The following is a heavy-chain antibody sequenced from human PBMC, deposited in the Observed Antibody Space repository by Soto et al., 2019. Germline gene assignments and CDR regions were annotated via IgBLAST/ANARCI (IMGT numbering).Heavy chain of an antibody. J-gene: IGHJ4*02. Sequence: LETLSLTCSVSDGSISSVSYYWGWIRQPPGKGLEWIGNIYYNGNTYYNPSLKSRVTISIDTSKSQFSLKVSSVTAADTAVYYCARLRAGPDNGWYWAFDYWGQGTLVTVSS. CDR1: DGSISSVSYY. V-gene: IGHV4-39*01. CDR2: IYYNGNT. CDR3: ARLRAGPDNGWYWAFDY. D-gene: IGHD6-19*01.